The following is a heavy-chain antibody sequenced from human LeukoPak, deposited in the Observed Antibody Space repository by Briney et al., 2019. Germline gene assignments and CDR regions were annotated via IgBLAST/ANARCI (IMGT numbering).Heavy chain of an antibody. CDR1: GDSVSSKSAT. J-gene: IGHJ4*02. CDR2: TYYTSKWYN. V-gene: IGHV6-1*01. Sequence: SQTLSLTCAISGDSVSSKSATWNWIRQSPSRGLEWLGRTYYTSKWYNDYAISVKSRITINPDTSKNQFSLQLNSVTPEDTAVYYCARTDNYYDSSGYPNPNFDYWGQGTLVTVSS. CDR3: ARTDNYYDSSGYPNPNFDY. D-gene: IGHD3-22*01.